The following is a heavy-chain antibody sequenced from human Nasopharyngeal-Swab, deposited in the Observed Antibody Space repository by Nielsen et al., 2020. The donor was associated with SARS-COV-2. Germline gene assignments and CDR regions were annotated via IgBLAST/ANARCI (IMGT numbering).Heavy chain of an antibody. V-gene: IGHV3-9*01. CDR3: AKDSRSSYYDAYYYSMDV. CDR1: GFTFDDYA. J-gene: IGHJ6*03. CDR2: ISRNAASI. D-gene: IGHD4-11*01. Sequence: GGSLRLSCAVSGFTFDDYAVHWVRQAPGKGLEWVSSISRNAASIGYAASVKGRFTISRDNAKNSLYLQMSTLRAEDTALYYCAKDSRSSYYDAYYYSMDVWGKGTTVTVSS.